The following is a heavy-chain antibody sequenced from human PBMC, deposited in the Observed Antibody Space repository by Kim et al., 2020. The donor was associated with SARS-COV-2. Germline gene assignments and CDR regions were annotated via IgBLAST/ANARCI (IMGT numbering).Heavy chain of an antibody. CDR1: GDSVSSNSAA. Sequence: SQTLSLTCAISGDSVSSNSAAWNWIRQSPSRVLEWLGRTYYRSKWYNDYAVSVKSRITINPDTSKNQFSLQLNSVTPEDTAVYSCARETYYYDSSGYYYQYYFDYWGQGTLVTVSS. CDR3: ARETYYYDSSGYYYQYYFDY. CDR2: TYYRSKWYN. V-gene: IGHV6-1*01. D-gene: IGHD3-22*01. J-gene: IGHJ4*02.